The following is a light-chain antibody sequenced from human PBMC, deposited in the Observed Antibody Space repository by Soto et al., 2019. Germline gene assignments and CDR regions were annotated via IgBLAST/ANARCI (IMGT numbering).Light chain of an antibody. Sequence: QSVLTQPASVSGSPGQSITISCTGTNSDVGGYNYVSWYQQHPGKAPKLMIYEVSNRPSGVSNRFSGSKSGNTASLTISGLQAEDEADYYCISYTSSSTCVFGTGTKLTVL. CDR1: NSDVGGYNY. V-gene: IGLV2-14*01. CDR2: EVS. J-gene: IGLJ1*01. CDR3: ISYTSSSTCV.